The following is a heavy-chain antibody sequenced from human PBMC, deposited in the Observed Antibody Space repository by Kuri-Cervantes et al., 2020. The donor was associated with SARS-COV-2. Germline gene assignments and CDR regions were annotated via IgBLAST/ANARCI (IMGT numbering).Heavy chain of an antibody. V-gene: IGHV3-23*01. CDR1: GYSFSSFA. CDR3: AKSGLYTSNWNLFDH. J-gene: IGHJ4*02. Sequence: GGSLRLSCAASGYSFSSFALSWVRQAPGKGLEWVSSISGSGYSTYYADSVKGRFTISRDTSQKTLYLQMNSLRADDTALYYCAKSGLYTSNWNLFDHWGQGTLVTVS. D-gene: IGHD6-13*01. CDR2: ISGSGYST.